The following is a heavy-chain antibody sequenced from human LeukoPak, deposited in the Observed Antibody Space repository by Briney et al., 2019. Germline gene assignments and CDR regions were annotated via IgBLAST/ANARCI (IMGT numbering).Heavy chain of an antibody. D-gene: IGHD6-19*01. Sequence: SQTLSLTSALSGDSVSTNSAARNWVRQSPSRGIEWLGRTYYRAKWYNDYAVSAKRLITINLETTKNPFSRTLKYVTPEDTAVYSCVISLIAVAGMWSWVDTGGQGTLVTVSS. V-gene: IGHV6-1*01. J-gene: IGHJ5*02. CDR3: VISLIAVAGMWSWVDT. CDR1: GDSVSTNSAA. CDR2: TYYRAKWYN.